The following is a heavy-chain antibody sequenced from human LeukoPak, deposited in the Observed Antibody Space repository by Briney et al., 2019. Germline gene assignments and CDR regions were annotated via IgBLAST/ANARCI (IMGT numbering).Heavy chain of an antibody. CDR3: ARGDGHDAFDI. D-gene: IGHD2-8*01. J-gene: IGHJ3*02. CDR2: TYSGGST. Sequence: GGSLRLSCAASGFTVSSNYMTWVRQAPGKGLEWVSVTYSGGSTDYADSVKGRFTISRDNSKNTLYLQMNSLRAEDTAVYYCARGDGHDAFDIWGQGTLVTVSS. CDR1: GFTVSSNY. V-gene: IGHV3-66*01.